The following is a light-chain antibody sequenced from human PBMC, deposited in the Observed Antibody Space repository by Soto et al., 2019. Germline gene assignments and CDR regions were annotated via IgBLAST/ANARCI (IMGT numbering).Light chain of an antibody. V-gene: IGKV3D-11*01. CDR3: HQRNK. J-gene: IGKJ5*01. CDR1: QFLSSY. Sequence: ERAILSCRASQFLSSYLAWYQQIPGQPPRLLIYDTSNRVTGIPARFSGSRPGTDFTLTISSLEPEDFAVYFCHQRNKFGQGTRLE. CDR2: DTS.